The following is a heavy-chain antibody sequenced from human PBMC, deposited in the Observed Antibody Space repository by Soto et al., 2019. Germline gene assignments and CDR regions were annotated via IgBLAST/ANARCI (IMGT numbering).Heavy chain of an antibody. J-gene: IGHJ5*02. CDR2: IYYSGST. CDR3: ARRADYDNWFDP. CDR1: GGSISSYY. Sequence: PSETLSLTCTVSGGSISSYYWSWIRQPPGKGLEWIGYIYYSGSTNYNPSLKSRVTISVDTSKNQFSLKLSSVTAADTAVYYCARRADYDNWFDPWGQGTLVTVSS. V-gene: IGHV4-59*08. D-gene: IGHD4-17*01.